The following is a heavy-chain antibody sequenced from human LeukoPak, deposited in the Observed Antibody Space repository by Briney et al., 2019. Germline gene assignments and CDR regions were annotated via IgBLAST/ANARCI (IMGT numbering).Heavy chain of an antibody. Sequence: PGGSLRLSCAASGFTFSNFWMHWVRQAPGKGLVWVSRINSDGSDTSYADSVKGRLTISRDNAKNTLYLQMNSLRAEDTAVYYCARSYDYIDYWGQGTLVTVSS. J-gene: IGHJ4*02. V-gene: IGHV3-74*01. CDR2: INSDGSDT. CDR1: GFTFSNFW. CDR3: ARSYDYIDY. D-gene: IGHD3-16*01.